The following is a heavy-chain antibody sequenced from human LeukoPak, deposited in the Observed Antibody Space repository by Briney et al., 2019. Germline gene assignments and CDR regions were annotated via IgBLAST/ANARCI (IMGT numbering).Heavy chain of an antibody. Sequence: ASVKVSCKVSGYTLTELSMHWVRQAPGKGLEWMGGFDPEDGETIYAQKFQGRVTMTEDTSTDTAYMELSSLRSEDTAVHYCATARWEYQLLLEYFQHWGQGTLVTVSS. J-gene: IGHJ1*01. CDR3: ATARWEYQLLLEYFQH. CDR1: GYTLTELS. CDR2: FDPEDGET. V-gene: IGHV1-24*01. D-gene: IGHD2-2*01.